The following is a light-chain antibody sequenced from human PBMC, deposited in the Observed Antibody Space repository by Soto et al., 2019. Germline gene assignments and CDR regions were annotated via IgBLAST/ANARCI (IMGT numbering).Light chain of an antibody. J-gene: IGKJ2*01. CDR2: DAS. CDR3: QQRSNWPHT. CDR1: QSVSSY. Sequence: EIVLTQSPATLSLSPWERATHSCRASQSVSSYLAWYQQKPGQAPRLLIYDASNRATGIPARFSGSGSGTDFTLTIISLDPEDFAVHYCQQRSNWPHTFGQGTKLEIK. V-gene: IGKV3-11*01.